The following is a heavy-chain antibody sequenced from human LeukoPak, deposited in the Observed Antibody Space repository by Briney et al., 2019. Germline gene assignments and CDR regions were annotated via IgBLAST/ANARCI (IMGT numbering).Heavy chain of an antibody. D-gene: IGHD3-9*01. V-gene: IGHV4-59*01. J-gene: IGHJ5*02. CDR1: GGSISSYY. CDR2: IYYSGST. CDR3: ARGRDYDILTGYYSNWFDP. Sequence: SETLSLTCTVSGGSISSYYWSWIRQPPGKGLEWIGYIYYSGSTNYNPSLKSRVTISVDTSKNQFSLKLSSVTAADTAVYYCARGRDYDILTGYYSNWFDPWGQGTLVTVSS.